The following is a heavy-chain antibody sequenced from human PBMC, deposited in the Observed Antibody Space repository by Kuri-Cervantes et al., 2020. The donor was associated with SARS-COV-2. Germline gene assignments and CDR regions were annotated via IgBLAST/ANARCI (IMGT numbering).Heavy chain of an antibody. D-gene: IGHD6-19*01. V-gene: IGHV4-34*01. Sequence: SQTLSLTCAVYGGSFSGYYWSWIRQPSGKGLEWIGEINHSGSTNYNPSLKSRVTISVDTSKDQFSLKLSSVTAADTAVYYCARGGCIAVAGILLPLYYYGMDVWGQGTTVTVSS. CDR3: ARGGCIAVAGILLPLYYYGMDV. CDR2: INHSGST. J-gene: IGHJ6*02. CDR1: GGSFSGYY.